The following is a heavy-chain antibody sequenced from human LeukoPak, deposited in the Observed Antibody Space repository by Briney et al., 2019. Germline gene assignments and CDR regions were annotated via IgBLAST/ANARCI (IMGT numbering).Heavy chain of an antibody. CDR1: GRSISCEY. CDR3: ARDRGQLLGNYYYYYYMDV. J-gene: IGHJ6*03. D-gene: IGHD6-19*01. CDR2: VYTSGST. Sequence: LLPLSLPSTVPGRSISCEYLSWTRRPAAKGLDWIGRVYTSGSTNYNPCLKSRVNMSVDTSKNQFSLKLRSVTAADTAVYYCARDRGQLLGNYYYYYYMDVWGKGTTVTVSS. V-gene: IGHV4-4*07.